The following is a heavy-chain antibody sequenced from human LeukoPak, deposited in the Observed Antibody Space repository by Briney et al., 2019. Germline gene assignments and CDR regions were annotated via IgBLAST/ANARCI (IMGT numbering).Heavy chain of an antibody. J-gene: IGHJ5*02. CDR3: AKDPPYYYGSGSSWFDP. D-gene: IGHD3-10*01. Sequence: QSGRSLRLSCAASGFTFSSYGMSWVRQAPGKGLEWVSAISGSGGSTYYADSVKGRFTISRDNSKNTLYLQMNSLRAEDTAVYYCAKDPPYYYGSGSSWFDPWGQGTLVTVSS. V-gene: IGHV3-23*01. CDR2: ISGSGGST. CDR1: GFTFSSYG.